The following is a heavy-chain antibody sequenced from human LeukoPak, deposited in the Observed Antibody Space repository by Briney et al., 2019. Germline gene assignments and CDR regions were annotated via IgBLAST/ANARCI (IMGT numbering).Heavy chain of an antibody. D-gene: IGHD3-10*01. CDR1: GYTFTSYD. J-gene: IGHJ6*03. CDR3: ARVLLWFGELLPYYMDV. Sequence: ASAKVSCKASGYTFTSYDINWVRQATGQGLEWMGWMNPNSGNTGYAQKFQGRVTITRNTSISTAYMELSSLRSEDTAVYYCARVLLWFGELLPYYMDVWGKGTTVTVSS. V-gene: IGHV1-8*03. CDR2: MNPNSGNT.